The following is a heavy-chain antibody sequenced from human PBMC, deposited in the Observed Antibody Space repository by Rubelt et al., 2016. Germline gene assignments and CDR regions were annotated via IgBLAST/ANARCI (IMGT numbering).Heavy chain of an antibody. Sequence: QVQLQESGPGLVKPSETLSLTCTVSGGSISSYYWSWIRQPPGKGLEWIGYIYYSGSTNYNPSFTGRVTISVDRAKNQFSLKLSSLTAADTAVYYCARDRDCSGGSCDYGMDVWGQGTTVTVSS. CDR3: ARDRDCSGGSCDYGMDV. D-gene: IGHD2-15*01. V-gene: IGHV4-59*12. J-gene: IGHJ6*02. CDR1: GGSISSYY. CDR2: IYYSGST.